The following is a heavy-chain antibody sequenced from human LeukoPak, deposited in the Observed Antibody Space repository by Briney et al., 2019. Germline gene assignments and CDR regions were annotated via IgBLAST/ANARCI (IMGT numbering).Heavy chain of an antibody. D-gene: IGHD6-19*01. CDR3: ARAFLRPYSSGWSLFDY. Sequence: SVKVSCKASGGTFSSYAISWVRQAPGQGLEWMGGIIPIFGTANYAQKFQGRVTITADESTSTAYMELSSLRSEDTAVYYCARAFLRPYSSGWSLFDYWGQGTLVTVPS. V-gene: IGHV1-69*13. CDR2: IIPIFGTA. CDR1: GGTFSSYA. J-gene: IGHJ4*02.